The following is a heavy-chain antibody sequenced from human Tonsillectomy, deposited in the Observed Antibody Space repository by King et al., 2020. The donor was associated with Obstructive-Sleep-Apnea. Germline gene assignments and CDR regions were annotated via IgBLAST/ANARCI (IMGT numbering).Heavy chain of an antibody. J-gene: IGHJ4*02. V-gene: IGHV4-30-4*01. D-gene: IGHD3-22*01. CDR2: IYYSGST. CDR3: ARGGSDYDDSSGYSHFDS. CDR1: GGSISSGDYY. Sequence: PLQESGPGLVKPSQTLSLTCTVSGGSISSGDYYWSWIRQPPGKGLEWIGYIYYSGSTYYNPSLKSRVTISVDTSKNQFSLKLSSVTAADTAVYYCARGGSDYDDSSGYSHFDSWGQGTLVTVSS.